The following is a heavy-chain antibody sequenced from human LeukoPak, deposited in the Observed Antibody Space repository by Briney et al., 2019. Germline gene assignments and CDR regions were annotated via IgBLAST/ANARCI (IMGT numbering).Heavy chain of an antibody. Sequence: ASVKVSCKASGYTFTSYGISWVRQAHGEGLERMGWISAYNGNTNYAQKLQGRVTMTTDTSTSTAYMELRSLRSDDTAVYYCARVNYDSSGYYYVRSFDYWGQGTLVTVSS. V-gene: IGHV1-18*01. D-gene: IGHD3-22*01. CDR3: ARVNYDSSGYYYVRSFDY. CDR1: GYTFTSYG. J-gene: IGHJ4*02. CDR2: ISAYNGNT.